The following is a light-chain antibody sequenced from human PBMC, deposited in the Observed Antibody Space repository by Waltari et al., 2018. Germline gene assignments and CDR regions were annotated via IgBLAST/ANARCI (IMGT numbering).Light chain of an antibody. CDR1: GRDIRGYNF. V-gene: IGLV2-14*01. J-gene: IGLJ3*02. CDR3: CSYTSSSTWV. CDR2: DVT. Sequence: QSALTQSASMSGSPGQTITITCTGTGRDIRGYNFFSWYQQYPGKAPKLIIFDVTKRPSGVSNRFSGSKSGNTASLTISGLQTEDEADYYCCSYTSSSTWVFGGGTKLTVL.